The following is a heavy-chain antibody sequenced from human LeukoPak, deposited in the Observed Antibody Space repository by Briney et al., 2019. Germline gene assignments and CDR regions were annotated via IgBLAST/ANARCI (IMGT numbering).Heavy chain of an antibody. CDR3: ARGGGLDV. CDR2: INHNGNVN. Sequence: GGSLRLSCAASGFIFSNYAMTWVRQAPGKGLEWVASINHNGNVNYYVDSVKGRFTISRDNAKNSLYLQMSNLRAEDTAVYFCARGGGLDVWGQGATVTVSS. J-gene: IGHJ6*02. D-gene: IGHD3-16*01. V-gene: IGHV3-7*03. CDR1: GFIFSNYA.